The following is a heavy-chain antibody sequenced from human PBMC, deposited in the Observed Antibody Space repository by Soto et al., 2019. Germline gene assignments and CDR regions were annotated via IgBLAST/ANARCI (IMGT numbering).Heavy chain of an antibody. V-gene: IGHV4-30-2*01. Sequence: PSETLSLTCAVSGGSISSGGYSWSWIRQPPGKGLEWIGYIYHSGSTYYNPSLKSRVTISVDRSKNQFSLKLSSVTAADTAVYYCARGSRLDTAMVPTYNWFDPWGQGTLVTVSS. CDR1: GGSISSGGYS. D-gene: IGHD5-18*01. J-gene: IGHJ5*02. CDR3: ARGSRLDTAMVPTYNWFDP. CDR2: IYHSGST.